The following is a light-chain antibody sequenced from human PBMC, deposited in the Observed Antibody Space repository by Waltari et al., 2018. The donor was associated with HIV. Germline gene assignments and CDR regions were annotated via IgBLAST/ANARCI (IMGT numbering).Light chain of an antibody. Sequence: QSALTQPRSVSGSPGQSVTIPCTGTSSAVGGYNYVSWYQQHPGKAPKLMIYDVSKRPSGVPDRFSGSKSGNTASLTISGLQAEDEADYYCCSYVGSGYVFGTGTKVTVL. CDR2: DVS. CDR3: CSYVGSGYV. J-gene: IGLJ1*01. V-gene: IGLV2-11*01. CDR1: SSAVGGYNY.